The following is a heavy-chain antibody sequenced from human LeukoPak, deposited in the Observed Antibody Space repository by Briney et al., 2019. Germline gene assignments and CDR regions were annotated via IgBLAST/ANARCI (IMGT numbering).Heavy chain of an antibody. CDR1: GGSISSYY. V-gene: IGHV4-4*07. CDR3: ARVTLAGTPDYFDY. D-gene: IGHD6-13*01. J-gene: IGHJ4*02. Sequence: SETLSLTCTVSGGSISSYYWSWIRQPAGKGLEWIGRIYTSGSTNYNPSLKGRVTISVDTSKNQFSLKLSSVPAADTAVYYCARVTLAGTPDYFDYWGQGTLVTVSS. CDR2: IYTSGST.